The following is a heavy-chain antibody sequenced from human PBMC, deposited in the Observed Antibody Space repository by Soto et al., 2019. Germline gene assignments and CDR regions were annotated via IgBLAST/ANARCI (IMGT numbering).Heavy chain of an antibody. J-gene: IGHJ6*02. CDR2: IDPSDSYT. V-gene: IGHV5-10-1*01. CDR1: GYSFTSYW. CDR3: ASRYRGYCSGGSCYPSYYGMDV. D-gene: IGHD2-15*01. Sequence: GESLKISCKGSGYSFTSYWISWVRQMPGKGQEWMGRIDPSDSYTNYSPSFQGHVTISADKSISTAYLQWSSLKASDTAMYYCASRYRGYCSGGSCYPSYYGMDVWGQGTTVTVSS.